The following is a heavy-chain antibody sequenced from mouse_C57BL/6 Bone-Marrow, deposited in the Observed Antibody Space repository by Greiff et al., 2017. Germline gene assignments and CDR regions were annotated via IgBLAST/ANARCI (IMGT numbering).Heavy chain of an antibody. CDR2: IDPSDSYT. CDR3: ARIEAFYYGYFDY. V-gene: IGHV1-69*01. D-gene: IGHD1-1*01. Sequence: VQLQHPGAELVMPGASVKLSCKASGYTFTSYWMHWVKQRPGQGLEWIGEIDPSDSYTNYNQKFKGKSTLTVDKSSSTAYMQLSSLTSEDSAVYYCARIEAFYYGYFDYWGQGTTLTGSS. J-gene: IGHJ2*01. CDR1: GYTFTSYW.